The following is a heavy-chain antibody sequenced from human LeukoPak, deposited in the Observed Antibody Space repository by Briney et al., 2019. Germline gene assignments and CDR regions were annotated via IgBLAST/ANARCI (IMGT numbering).Heavy chain of an antibody. CDR1: GYTFSDYY. CDR2: INPNIGGT. D-gene: IGHD1-14*01. CDR3: ARGQLTDDLDY. V-gene: IGHV1-2*02. J-gene: IGHJ4*02. Sequence: ASVKVSFKASGYTFSDYYMHWVRQAPGQGLEWMGWINPNIGGTKYARKFQGRVTMTRDTSISTAYMELSRLRSDDTAAYYCARGQLTDDLDYWGQGTLVTVSS.